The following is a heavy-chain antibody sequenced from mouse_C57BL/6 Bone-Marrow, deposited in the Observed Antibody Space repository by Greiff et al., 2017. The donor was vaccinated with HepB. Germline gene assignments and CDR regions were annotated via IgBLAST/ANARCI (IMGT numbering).Heavy chain of an antibody. CDR2: ISSGGDYI. Sequence: EVQLVESGEGLVKPGGSLKLSCAASGFTFSSYAMSWVRQTPEKRLEWVAYISSGGDYIYYADTVKGRFTISSDNARNTLYLQMSSLKSEDTAMYYCTRDGDYYGSSSGWFAYWGQGTLVTVSA. CDR3: TRDGDYYGSSSGWFAY. J-gene: IGHJ3*01. CDR1: GFTFSSYA. V-gene: IGHV5-9-1*02. D-gene: IGHD1-1*01.